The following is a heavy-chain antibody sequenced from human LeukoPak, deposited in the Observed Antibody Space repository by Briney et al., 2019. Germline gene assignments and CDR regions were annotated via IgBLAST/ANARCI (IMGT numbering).Heavy chain of an antibody. Sequence: GGSLRLSCAASGFTFSSYGMSWVRQAPGKGLEWVSAISGSGGSTYYGDSVKGRFTISRDNSKNTLYLQMNSLRAEDTAVYYCARDARLATFDYWGQGTLVTVSS. J-gene: IGHJ4*02. V-gene: IGHV3-23*01. D-gene: IGHD6-19*01. CDR3: ARDARLATFDY. CDR2: ISGSGGST. CDR1: GFTFSSYG.